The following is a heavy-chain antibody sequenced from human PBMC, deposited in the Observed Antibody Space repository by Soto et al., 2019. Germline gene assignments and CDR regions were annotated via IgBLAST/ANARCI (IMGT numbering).Heavy chain of an antibody. CDR1: GYTFTGYY. D-gene: IGHD5-12*01. J-gene: IGHJ4*02. CDR2: INPNNGDT. CDR3: ARHSGYDYVFDY. Sequence: ASVKVSCKASGYTFTGYYIHWVRQAPGQGLEWMGWINPNNGDTNYAQKFQGRVSMTRDTSTSTAYMELSSLRFDDTAVYYCARHSGYDYVFDYWGQGTLVTVSS. V-gene: IGHV1-2*02.